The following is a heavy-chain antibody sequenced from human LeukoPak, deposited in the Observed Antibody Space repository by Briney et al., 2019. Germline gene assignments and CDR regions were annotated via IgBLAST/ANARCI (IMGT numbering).Heavy chain of an antibody. CDR3: ARAHGDLSVGYFDL. V-gene: IGHV4-59*01. J-gene: IGHJ2*01. Sequence: SETLSLTCTVSGDSMSGFHWSWIRQSPGKGLEWIGYVFYSGSTNYNPSLKSRATISIDTSNNQFYLNLTSVTAADTAVYYCARAHGDLSVGYFDLWGRGTLVTVSS. D-gene: IGHD4-17*01. CDR1: GDSMSGFH. CDR2: VFYSGST.